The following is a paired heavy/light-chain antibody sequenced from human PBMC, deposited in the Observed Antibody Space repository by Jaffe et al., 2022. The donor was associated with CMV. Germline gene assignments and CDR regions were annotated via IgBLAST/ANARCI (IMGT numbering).Light chain of an antibody. Sequence: DIQMTQSPSSLSASVGDRVTITCRASHSISNYVNWYQHSPGKAPKLLIYSASSLQSGVPSRFSGSGSGTDFTLAINNLQPEDFATYYCQQSYSTPITFGQGTRLEI. CDR3: QQSYSTPIT. V-gene: IGKV1-39*01. J-gene: IGKJ5*01. CDR2: SAS. CDR1: HSISNY.
Heavy chain of an antibody. CDR2: ISSSGSIT. V-gene: IGHV3-11*01. D-gene: IGHD2-2*01. J-gene: IGHJ5*02. Sequence: QVQLVESGGGLVKPGGSLILSCAASGFTFSDYYMTWIRQAPGKGLEWVSYISSSGSITYADSVKGRFTISRDNAKNSLYLQINSLRTEDTAVYYCARGRTVVPNWFDPWGQGTLVTVSS. CDR3: ARGRTVVPNWFDP. CDR1: GFTFSDYY.